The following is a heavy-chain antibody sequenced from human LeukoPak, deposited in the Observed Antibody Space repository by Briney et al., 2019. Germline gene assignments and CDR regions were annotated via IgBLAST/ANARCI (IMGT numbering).Heavy chain of an antibody. CDR3: ATSVEMAAIPSFDY. D-gene: IGHD5-24*01. CDR1: GHIFTTHY. V-gene: IGHV1-3*04. J-gene: IGHJ4*02. Sequence: ASVTVSCTTSGHIFTTHYIHWMRQAPGQRLEWLGRVNTDNTKSEYSQKFQGRVIITRDTSASTAYMEMSGLRSEDTAMYYCATSVEMAAIPSFDYWGQGTLVTVSS. CDR2: VNTDNTKS.